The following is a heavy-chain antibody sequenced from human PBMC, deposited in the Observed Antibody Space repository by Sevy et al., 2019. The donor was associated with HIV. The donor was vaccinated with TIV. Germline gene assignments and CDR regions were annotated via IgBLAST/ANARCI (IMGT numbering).Heavy chain of an antibody. V-gene: IGHV3-7*01. CDR1: GFTFSSYW. D-gene: IGHD6-19*01. J-gene: IGHJ6*02. Sequence: GGSLRLSCAASGFTFSSYWMSWVRQAPGKGLEWVANIKQDGSEKYYVDSLKGRFTISRENAKNSLYLQMNSLRAEDTAVYYCARSGIAVADYYYYGMDVWGQGTTVTVSS. CDR2: IKQDGSEK. CDR3: ARSGIAVADYYYYGMDV.